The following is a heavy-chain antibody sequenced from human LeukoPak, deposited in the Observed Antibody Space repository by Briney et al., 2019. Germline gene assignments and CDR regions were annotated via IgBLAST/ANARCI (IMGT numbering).Heavy chain of an antibody. D-gene: IGHD6-13*01. CDR2: IYHSGST. V-gene: IGHV4-59*01. CDR3: ATGYSSTWYYFDY. Sequence: PSETVSLTCTVSGDSISSYYWSWIRQPPGKGLEWIGYIYHSGSTNYNPSLKSRVTISADTSKDQFSLKLASAAAADTAVYYCATGYSSTWYYFDYWGQGTLVTVSS. J-gene: IGHJ4*02. CDR1: GDSISSYY.